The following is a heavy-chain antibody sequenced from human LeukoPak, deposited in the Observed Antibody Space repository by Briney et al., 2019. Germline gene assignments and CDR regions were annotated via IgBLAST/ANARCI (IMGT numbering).Heavy chain of an antibody. D-gene: IGHD6-6*01. CDR2: INHSGST. J-gene: IGHJ4*02. Sequence: SETLSLTCAVYGGSFSGYCWSWIRQPPGKGLEWIGEINHSGSTNYNASLKSRVTISVDTSKNQFSLKVSSVTAADTAVYYCARENRIAARPFDYWGQGTLVTVSS. V-gene: IGHV4-34*01. CDR3: ARENRIAARPFDY. CDR1: GGSFSGYC.